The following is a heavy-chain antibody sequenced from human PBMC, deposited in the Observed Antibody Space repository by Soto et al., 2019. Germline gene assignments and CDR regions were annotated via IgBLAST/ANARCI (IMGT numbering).Heavy chain of an antibody. V-gene: IGHV4-31*11. CDR1: GGSISSGGYY. CDR3: ARERRGYGSGTLGFDY. CDR2: IYYSGST. Sequence: QVHLQESGPGLVKPSQTLSLTCAVSGGSISSGGYYWNWIRQHPGKGLEWIGYIYYSGSTYCNPSLKSRVTISVDTSAIQFSLNLGSVTAADTAVYYCARERRGYGSGTLGFDYWGPGTLVTVSS. D-gene: IGHD3-10*01. J-gene: IGHJ4*02.